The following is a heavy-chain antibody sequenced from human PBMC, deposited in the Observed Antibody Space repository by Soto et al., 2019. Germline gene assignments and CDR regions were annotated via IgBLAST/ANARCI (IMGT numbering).Heavy chain of an antibody. D-gene: IGHD2-15*01. Sequence: QVQLVQSGAEVKKPGSSVKVSCKASGGTFSSYTISWVRQAPGQGLEWMGRIIPILGIANYAQKFQGRVTITADKSTSTAYMELSSLRSEDTAVYYCARGYCSGGGCYPDWFDPWGQGTLVTVSS. CDR3: ARGYCSGGGCYPDWFDP. CDR2: IIPILGIA. CDR1: GGTFSSYT. J-gene: IGHJ5*02. V-gene: IGHV1-69*02.